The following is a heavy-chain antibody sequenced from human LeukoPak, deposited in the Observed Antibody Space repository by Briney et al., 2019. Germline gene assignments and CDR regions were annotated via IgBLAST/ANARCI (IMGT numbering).Heavy chain of an antibody. CDR3: ARHTSQLERLRAFDI. V-gene: IGHV5-51*01. CDR2: IYPGDSDT. J-gene: IGHJ3*02. Sequence: GASLKISCKGSGYSFTNYWIGWVRQMPGKGLEWMGIIYPGDSDTRYSPSFQGQVTISADKSISTAYLQWSSLKASDTAMYYCARHTSQLERLRAFDIWGQGTMVTVSS. CDR1: GYSFTNYW. D-gene: IGHD1-1*01.